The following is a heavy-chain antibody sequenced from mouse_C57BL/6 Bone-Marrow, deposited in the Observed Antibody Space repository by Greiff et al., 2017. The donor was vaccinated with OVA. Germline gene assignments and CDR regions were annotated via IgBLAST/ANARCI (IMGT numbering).Heavy chain of an antibody. V-gene: IGHV7-4*01. J-gene: IGHJ4*01. Sequence: EVQGVESGGGLVQPGASLRLSCAASGFTFTDYYMSWVRQPPGKAPEWLALIRNKANGYTTEYTASVKGRFTISRDNSQNILYLQMNTLRAEDSATYYCVKGAYDYYYYAMDYWGQGTSVTVSS. D-gene: IGHD2-4*01. CDR2: IRNKANGYTT. CDR3: VKGAYDYYYYAMDY. CDR1: GFTFTDYY.